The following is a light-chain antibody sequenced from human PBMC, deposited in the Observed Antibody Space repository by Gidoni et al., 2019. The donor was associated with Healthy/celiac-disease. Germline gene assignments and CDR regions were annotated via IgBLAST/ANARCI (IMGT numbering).Light chain of an antibody. Sequence: DIVLTQSPGTLSLSPGDRATLSCRASQSVSSSYLAWYQQKPGPAPRLLIYGASSRAPGIPDMFSCSGSGTDFTLPISRLEPEDFAVYYCQQYGSSRWTFGQGTKVEIK. CDR2: GAS. V-gene: IGKV3-20*01. CDR1: QSVSSSY. CDR3: QQYGSSRWT. J-gene: IGKJ1*01.